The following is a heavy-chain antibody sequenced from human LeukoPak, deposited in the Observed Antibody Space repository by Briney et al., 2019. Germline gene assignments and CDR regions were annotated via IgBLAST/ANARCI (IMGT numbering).Heavy chain of an antibody. J-gene: IGHJ4*02. CDR3: ARHPATRPFDY. CDR2: IYYSGST. Sequence: PSETLSLTCTVSGGSISSYYWSWIRQPPGKGLEWIGYIYYSGSTNYNPSLKSRVTISVDTSKNQFSLKLSSVTAADTAVYYCARHPATRPFDYWGQGTLVTVSS. D-gene: IGHD6-25*01. CDR1: GGSISSYY. V-gene: IGHV4-59*08.